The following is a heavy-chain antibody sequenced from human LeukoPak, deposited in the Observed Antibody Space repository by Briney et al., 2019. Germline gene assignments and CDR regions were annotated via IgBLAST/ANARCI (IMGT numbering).Heavy chain of an antibody. D-gene: IGHD5-24*01. V-gene: IGHV3-30-3*01. Sequence: GRSLRLSCAASGFTFSSYAMHWVRQAPGKGLEWVAVISYDGSNKYYADSVKGRFTISRDNSKNTLYLQMNSLRAEDTAVYYCARGWEMATIMDYYYGMDVWGQGTTVTVSS. CDR2: ISYDGSNK. J-gene: IGHJ6*02. CDR1: GFTFSSYA. CDR3: ARGWEMATIMDYYYGMDV.